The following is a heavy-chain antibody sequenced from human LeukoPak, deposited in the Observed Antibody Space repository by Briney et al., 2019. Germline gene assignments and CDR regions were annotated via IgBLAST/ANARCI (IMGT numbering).Heavy chain of an antibody. CDR3: ARGRRRVTRWSGGAFDI. CDR2: INHSGGT. V-gene: IGHV4-34*01. J-gene: IGHJ3*02. D-gene: IGHD4-17*01. CDR1: GGSFSGYY. Sequence: PSETLSLTCAVYGGSFSGYYWSWIRQPPGKGLEWIGEINHSGGTNYNPSLKSRVTISVDTSKNQFSLKLSSVTAADTAVYYCARGRRRVTRWSGGAFDIWGQGTMVTVSS.